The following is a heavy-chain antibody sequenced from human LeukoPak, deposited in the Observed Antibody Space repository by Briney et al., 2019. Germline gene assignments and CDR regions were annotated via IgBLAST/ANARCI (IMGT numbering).Heavy chain of an antibody. V-gene: IGHV3-48*03. CDR1: GFTFSSYE. Sequence: GGSLRLSCAASGFTFSSYEMNWVRQAPGKGLEWVSYISSSGSTIYYADSVRGRFTISRDNAKNSLYLQMSSLRAEDTAVYYCAELGITMIGGVWGKGTTVTISS. D-gene: IGHD3-10*02. CDR3: AELGITMIGGV. CDR2: ISSSGSTI. J-gene: IGHJ6*04.